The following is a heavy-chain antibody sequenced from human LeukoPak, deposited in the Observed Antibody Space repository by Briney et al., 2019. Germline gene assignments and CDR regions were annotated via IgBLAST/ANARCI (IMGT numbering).Heavy chain of an antibody. D-gene: IGHD3-9*01. Sequence: GGSLRLSCAASGFTFSKAWMSWVRQAPGKGLEWVSVIYSGGSTYYADSVKGRFTISRDNSKNTLYLQMNSLRAEDTAVYYCARARGVRYFDWLLYFDYWGQGTLVTVSS. CDR2: IYSGGST. V-gene: IGHV3-66*01. CDR3: ARARGVRYFDWLLYFDY. J-gene: IGHJ4*02. CDR1: GFTFSKAW.